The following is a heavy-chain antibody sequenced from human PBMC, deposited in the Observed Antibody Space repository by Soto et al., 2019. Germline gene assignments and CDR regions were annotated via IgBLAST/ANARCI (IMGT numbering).Heavy chain of an antibody. D-gene: IGHD2-2*01. CDR3: ARLVPGAESWFGP. CDR1: GYTFSPYG. CDR2: ISLYSDGT. J-gene: IGHJ5*02. V-gene: IGHV1-18*01. Sequence: QVQLVQSGGEVKRPGASVKVSCKTSGYTFSPYGITWVRRAPGQPLEWLGWISLYSDGTNYAQKFQGRVSMTTDTSTTTAYMELRSLRSDDTAVYYCARLVPGAESWFGPWGQGTLVTVS.